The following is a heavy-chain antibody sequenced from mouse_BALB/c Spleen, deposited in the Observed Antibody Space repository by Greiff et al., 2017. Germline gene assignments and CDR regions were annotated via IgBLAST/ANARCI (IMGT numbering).Heavy chain of an antibody. J-gene: IGHJ2*01. D-gene: IGHD2-3*01. Sequence: QVQLQQSGPELVKPGASVRISCKASGYTFTSYYIHWVKQRPGQGLEWIGWIYPGNVNTKYNEKFKGKATLTADKSSSTAYMQLSSLTSEDSAVYFCARGDGYYYYFDYWGQGTTLTVSS. V-gene: IGHV1S56*01. CDR3: ARGDGYYYYFDY. CDR1: GYTFTSYY. CDR2: IYPGNVNT.